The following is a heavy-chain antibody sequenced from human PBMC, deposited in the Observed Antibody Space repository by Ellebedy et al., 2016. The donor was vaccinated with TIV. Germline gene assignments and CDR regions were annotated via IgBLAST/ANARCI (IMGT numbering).Heavy chain of an antibody. D-gene: IGHD6-13*01. CDR1: GYTFRRYG. CDR2: INTNTGNP. Sequence: AASVKISCKASGYTFRRYGLNWVRQVPGQGLEWMGWINTNTGNPTYAQGFRGRFVFSLDTSVSTAYLQISSLQAEDTGVYYCARGASSSSWVNMDVWGTGTTVTVSS. CDR3: ARGASSSSWVNMDV. V-gene: IGHV7-4-1*02. J-gene: IGHJ6*03.